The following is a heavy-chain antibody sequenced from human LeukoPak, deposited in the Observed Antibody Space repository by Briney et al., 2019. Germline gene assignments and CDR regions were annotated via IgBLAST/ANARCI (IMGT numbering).Heavy chain of an antibody. J-gene: IGHJ5*02. Sequence: SGPVLVKPTDTLTLTCTVSGSSLTNARMGVSWIRQPPGKALESLAHRSSNDEASYNTSLKSRLTISSDTSKSQVTLTMTNLDPVDTATYYCARVQREDYYEVPNWFDTWGQGTLVTVSS. CDR2: RSSNDEA. V-gene: IGHV2-26*01. D-gene: IGHD3-22*01. CDR3: ARVQREDYYEVPNWFDT. CDR1: GSSLTNARMG.